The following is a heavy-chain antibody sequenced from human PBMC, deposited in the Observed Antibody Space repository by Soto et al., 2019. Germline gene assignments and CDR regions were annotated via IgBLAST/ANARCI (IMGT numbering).Heavy chain of an antibody. D-gene: IGHD6-13*01. V-gene: IGHV3-9*01. CDR3: AKDIKGAEYVGQQLADKNSYFQH. Sequence: GGSLRLSCAASGFTFDDYAMHWVRQAPGKGLEWVSGISWNSGSIGYADSVKGRFTISRDNAKNSLYLQMNSLRAEDTALYYCAKDIKGAEYVGQQLADKNSYFQHWGQGTLVTVSS. J-gene: IGHJ1*01. CDR2: ISWNSGSI. CDR1: GFTFDDYA.